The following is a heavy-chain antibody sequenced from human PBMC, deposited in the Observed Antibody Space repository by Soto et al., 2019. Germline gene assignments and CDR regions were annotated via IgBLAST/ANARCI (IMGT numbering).Heavy chain of an antibody. CDR3: ARAVDTAMVPGYYYYYMDV. V-gene: IGHV4-4*02. Sequence: LPLPCFCSHLSFSCSNLWSRVRQPPGKGLEWIGEIYHSGSTNYNPSLKSRVTISVDKSKNQFSLKLRSVTAADTAVYYCARAVDTAMVPGYYYYYMDVWGKGTTVTVS. D-gene: IGHD5-18*01. J-gene: IGHJ6*03. CDR1: HLSFSCSNL. CDR2: IYHSGST.